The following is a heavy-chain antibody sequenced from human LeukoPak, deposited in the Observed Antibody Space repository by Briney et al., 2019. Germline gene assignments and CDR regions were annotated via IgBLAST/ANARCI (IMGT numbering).Heavy chain of an antibody. CDR3: ARTYSSSWYFRFDY. J-gene: IGHJ4*02. V-gene: IGHV1-69*13. CDR2: IIRIFGTA. CDR1: GGTFSSYA. Sequence: GASVKVSCKASGGTFSSYAISWVRQAPGQGLEWMGGIIRIFGTANYAQKFQGRVTITADESTSTAYMKLSSLRSEDTAVYYCARTYSSSWYFRFDYWGQGTLVTVSS. D-gene: IGHD6-13*01.